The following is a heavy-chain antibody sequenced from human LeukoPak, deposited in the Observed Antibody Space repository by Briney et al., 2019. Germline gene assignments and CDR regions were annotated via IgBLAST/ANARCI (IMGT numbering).Heavy chain of an antibody. CDR1: GYTFTSYD. D-gene: IGHD3-10*01. V-gene: IGHV1-8*01. CDR2: MNPNSGNT. Sequence: ASVKVPCKASGYTFTSYDINWVRQATGQGLEWMGWMNPNSGNTGYAQKFQGRVTMTRNTSISTAYMELSSLRSEDTAVYYCARDVRGYYGSGSYYQGDYWGQGTLVTVSS. CDR3: ARDVRGYYGSGSYYQGDY. J-gene: IGHJ4*02.